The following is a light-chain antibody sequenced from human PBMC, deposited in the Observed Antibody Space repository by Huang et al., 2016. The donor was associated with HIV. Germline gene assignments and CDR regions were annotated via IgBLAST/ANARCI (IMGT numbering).Light chain of an antibody. CDR3: QQYNGWPPKYT. CDR2: EAS. J-gene: IGKJ2*01. Sequence: EIVMTQSPATLSVSPGERAALSCRASHSVYTNLAWYQQKPGQAPRLLIYEASTRATGIPVRFSGSGSGTEFTLTISSLQSEDFAVYYCQQYNGWPPKYTFGQGTKLEIK. V-gene: IGKV3-15*01. CDR1: HSVYTN.